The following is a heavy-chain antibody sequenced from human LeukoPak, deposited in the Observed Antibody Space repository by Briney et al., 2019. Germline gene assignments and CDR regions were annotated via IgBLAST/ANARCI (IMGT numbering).Heavy chain of an antibody. CDR1: GFTFSSFA. Sequence: GGSLKLSCAVSGFTFSSFAMSWVRQAPGRGLEWVSVISDSGGTTFYADSVKGRFTISRDNSKNTLYLQMSSLRAEDTAVYYCAKEASGYGYYFDYWGQGTLVTVSS. CDR3: AKEASGYGYYFDY. D-gene: IGHD3-10*01. CDR2: ISDSGGTT. J-gene: IGHJ4*02. V-gene: IGHV3-23*01.